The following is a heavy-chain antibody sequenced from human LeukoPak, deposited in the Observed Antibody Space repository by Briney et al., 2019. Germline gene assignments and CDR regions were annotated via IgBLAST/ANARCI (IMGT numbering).Heavy chain of an antibody. CDR3: ARDPEANWAFSDH. Sequence: ASVKVSCKASGYTFTSYYIHWVRQAPGQGLEWMGVINPSGGSTTYAQNFQGRVTMTRDTSTTTVYMEVSSLRSADTALYYCARDPEANWAFSDHWGQGTLVTVSS. CDR1: GYTFTSYY. D-gene: IGHD7-27*01. V-gene: IGHV1-46*01. J-gene: IGHJ1*01. CDR2: INPSGGST.